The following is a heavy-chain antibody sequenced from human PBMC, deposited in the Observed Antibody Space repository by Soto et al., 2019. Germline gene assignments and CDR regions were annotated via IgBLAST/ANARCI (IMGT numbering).Heavy chain of an antibody. V-gene: IGHV4-34*01. Sequence: PSETLSLTCAVYGGSFSGYYWSWIRQPPGKGLEWIGEINHSGSTNYNPSLKSRVTISVDTSKNQFSLKLSSVTAADTAVYYCARAPMRYGSGSRVYYYYYYGMDVWGQGTTVTVSS. D-gene: IGHD3-10*01. CDR1: GGSFSGYY. J-gene: IGHJ6*02. CDR2: INHSGST. CDR3: ARAPMRYGSGSRVYYYYYYGMDV.